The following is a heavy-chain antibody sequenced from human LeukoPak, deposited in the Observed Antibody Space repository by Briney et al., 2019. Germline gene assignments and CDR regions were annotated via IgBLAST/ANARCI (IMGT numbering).Heavy chain of an antibody. CDR1: GFTFSGYT. CDR3: ALLGGVAVAVPGFDY. V-gene: IGHV3-48*02. Sequence: GGSPRLSCAASGFTFSGYTMNWVRQAPGKGLEWVSYISTSSRTIYYADSVQGRFTISRDNAKNSLYLQMNSLRDEDTAVYYCALLGGVAVAVPGFDYWGQGTLVTVSS. J-gene: IGHJ4*02. CDR2: ISTSSRTI. D-gene: IGHD6-19*01.